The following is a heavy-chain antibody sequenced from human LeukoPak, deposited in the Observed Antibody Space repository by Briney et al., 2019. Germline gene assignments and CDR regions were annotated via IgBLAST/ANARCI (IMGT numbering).Heavy chain of an antibody. CDR3: ASSKDGRIAAAQFDY. D-gene: IGHD6-13*01. CDR1: GGSISSGSYY. J-gene: IGHJ4*02. V-gene: IGHV4-61*02. Sequence: SQTLSLTCTVSGGSISSGSYYWSWIRQPAGKGLEWIGRIYTSGNTNYNPSLKSRVTISVDTSKNQFSLKLSSVTAADTAVYYCASSKDGRIAAAQFDYWGQGTLVTVSS. CDR2: IYTSGNT.